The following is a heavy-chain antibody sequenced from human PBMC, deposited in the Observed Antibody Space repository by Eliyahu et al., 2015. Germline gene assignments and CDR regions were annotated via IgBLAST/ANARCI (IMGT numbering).Heavy chain of an antibody. CDR1: GVSISTDNY. V-gene: IGHV4-39*01. CDR2: VYYSGTT. Sequence: QLQVQESGPGLVKPSETLSLTCAVSGVSISTDNYWGWIRQPPGKGLEWIGCVYYSGTTFYNPSLKSRVTMSVDTSKNQFSLKLSSVTAADTSVYYCARQVARGLWYLDVWGSGTVVIVSS. CDR3: ARQVARGLWYLDV. D-gene: IGHD5-12*01. J-gene: IGHJ2*01.